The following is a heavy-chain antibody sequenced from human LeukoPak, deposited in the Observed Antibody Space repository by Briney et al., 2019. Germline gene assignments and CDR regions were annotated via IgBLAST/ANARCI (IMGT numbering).Heavy chain of an antibody. Sequence: GGSLRLSCAASGFTFNSQGLAWVRQAPGKGLEWVSSISFSGSTTYYADSVKGRFTISRDNAKNSLYLQMNSLRAEDTAVYYCARAGRGNTAMFDWGQGTLVTVSS. V-gene: IGHV3-48*04. CDR1: GFTFNSQG. D-gene: IGHD3-10*02. J-gene: IGHJ4*02. CDR2: ISFSGSTT. CDR3: ARAGRGNTAMFD.